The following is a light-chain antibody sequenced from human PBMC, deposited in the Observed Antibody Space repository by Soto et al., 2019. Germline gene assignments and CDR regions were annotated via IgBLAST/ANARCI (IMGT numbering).Light chain of an antibody. CDR1: QSISSY. V-gene: IGKV1-17*01. CDR3: LQHNSYPIT. CDR2: AAS. Sequence: DIQMTQSPSSLSASVGDRVTITFRASQSISSYLNWYQQKPGKAPKLLIYAASSLQSGVPSRFSGSGSGTEFTLTISSLQPEDFATYYCLQHNSYPITFGQGTRLEIK. J-gene: IGKJ5*01.